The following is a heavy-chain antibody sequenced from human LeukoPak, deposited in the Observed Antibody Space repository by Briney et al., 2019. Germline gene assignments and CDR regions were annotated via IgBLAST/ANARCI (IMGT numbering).Heavy chain of an antibody. J-gene: IGHJ6*02. V-gene: IGHV3-53*01. CDR3: ARDYRGYYGMDV. Sequence: GGSLRLSCAASGFTVSSNYMSWVRQAPGKGLGWVSVIYSGGSTYYADSVKGRFTISRDNSKNTLYLQMNSLRAEDTAVYYCARDYRGYYGMDVWGQGTTVTVSS. D-gene: IGHD4-11*01. CDR2: IYSGGST. CDR1: GFTVSSNY.